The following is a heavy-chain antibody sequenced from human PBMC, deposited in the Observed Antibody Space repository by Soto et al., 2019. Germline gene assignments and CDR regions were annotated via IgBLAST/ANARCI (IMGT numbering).Heavy chain of an antibody. CDR1: GFTFSSYG. J-gene: IGHJ6*02. D-gene: IGHD1-26*01. CDR3: AKDLGELQYYGMDV. CDR2: ISYDGSNK. V-gene: IGHV3-30*18. Sequence: GGSLRLSCAASGFTFSSYGMHWVRQAPGKGLEWVAVISYDGSNKYYADSVKGRFTISRDNSKNTLYLQMNSLRAEDTAVYYCAKDLGELQYYGMDVWGQGTTVTVSS.